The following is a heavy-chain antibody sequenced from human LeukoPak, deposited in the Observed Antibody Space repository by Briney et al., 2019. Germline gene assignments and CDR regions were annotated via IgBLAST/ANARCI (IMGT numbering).Heavy chain of an antibody. Sequence: ASVKVSCKVSGYTLTELSMHWVRQAPGKGLEWMGGLDPEDGETIYAQKFQGRVTMTEDTSTDTAYMELSSLRSEDTAVYYCATDRYCSSTSCHRVAFDIWGQGTMVTVSS. CDR3: ATDRYCSSTSCHRVAFDI. D-gene: IGHD2-2*02. CDR1: GYTLTELS. CDR2: LDPEDGET. V-gene: IGHV1-24*01. J-gene: IGHJ3*02.